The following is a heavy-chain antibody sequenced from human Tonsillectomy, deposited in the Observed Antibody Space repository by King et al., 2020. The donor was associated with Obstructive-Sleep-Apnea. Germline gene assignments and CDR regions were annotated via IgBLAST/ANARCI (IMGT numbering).Heavy chain of an antibody. D-gene: IGHD2-2*01. V-gene: IGHV3-30*04. CDR1: GFTFSSYA. CDR2: ISYDGSNK. J-gene: IGHJ1*01. Sequence: VQLVESGGGVVQPGRSLRLSCAASGFTFSSYAMHWVRQAPGKGLEWVALISYDGSNKHYADSVKGRFTISRDNSKNTVYLQMNSLRVEDTAVYYCARARTSTSWAEYFQHWGQGTLVTVSS. CDR3: ARARTSTSWAEYFQH.